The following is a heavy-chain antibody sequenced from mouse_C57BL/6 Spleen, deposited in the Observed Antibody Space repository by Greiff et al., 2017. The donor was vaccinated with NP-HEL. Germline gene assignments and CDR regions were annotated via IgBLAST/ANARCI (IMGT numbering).Heavy chain of an antibody. V-gene: IGHV1-52*01. Sequence: QVQLQQPGAELVRPGSSVKLSCTASGYTFTSYWMHWVKQRPIQGLEWIGNIDPSDSETHYNQKFKDKATLTVDKSSSTAYMQLSSLTSEDSAVYYCARGFYAMDDWGKGTSVTVSS. CDR1: GYTFTSYW. CDR2: IDPSDSET. CDR3: ARGFYAMDD. J-gene: IGHJ4*01.